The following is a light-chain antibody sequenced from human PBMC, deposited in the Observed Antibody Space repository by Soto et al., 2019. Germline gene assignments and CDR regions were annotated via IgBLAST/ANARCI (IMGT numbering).Light chain of an antibody. CDR1: QRITNNY. V-gene: IGKV3-20*01. J-gene: IGKJ4*01. CDR3: QQYGYLVT. CDR2: GAS. Sequence: EIVLTQSPGTLSLSPGERATLSCRASQRITNNYLAWYQQKPGRAHRLLIYGASSRATGTPDRFSGSGSGTDFSLTISRLAPEDFAMYYCQQYGYLVTFGGGTKVEIK.